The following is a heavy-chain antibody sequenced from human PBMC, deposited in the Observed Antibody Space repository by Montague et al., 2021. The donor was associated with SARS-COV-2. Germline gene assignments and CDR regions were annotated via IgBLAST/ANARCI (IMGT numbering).Heavy chain of an antibody. CDR2: ISDSGST. CDR1: GGSISSFY. J-gene: IGHJ4*02. D-gene: IGHD2-15*01. V-gene: IGHV4-59*08. CDR3: ARHYSATLPAVY. Sequence: TLSLTCTVSGGSISSFYWSWFRQPLGKGLEWIGYISDSGSTNYNPSLTSRVTMSVDTSKNQFSLKVNSVTAADTAVYYCARHYSATLPAVYWGQGTLVTVSS.